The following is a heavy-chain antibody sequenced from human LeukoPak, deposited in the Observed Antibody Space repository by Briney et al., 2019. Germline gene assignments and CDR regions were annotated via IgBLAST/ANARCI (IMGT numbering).Heavy chain of an antibody. D-gene: IGHD1-1*01. CDR2: INPNTANP. CDR1: GYSFTDHG. CDR3: ARNYKWNDVVMDV. Sequence: GASVKVSCKASGYSFTDHGLNWLRQAPRQGLEWMGWINPNTANPTYAQGFTGRFVFSLDSSVSTAYLQINSLKAEDSATYYCARNYKWNDVVMDVWGEGTTVTVSS. J-gene: IGHJ6*03. V-gene: IGHV7-4-1*02.